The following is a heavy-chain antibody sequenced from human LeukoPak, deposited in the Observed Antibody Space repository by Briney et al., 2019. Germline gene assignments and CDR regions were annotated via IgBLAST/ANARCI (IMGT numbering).Heavy chain of an antibody. Sequence: SETLSLTCTVSGGSVSSGSYYWSWIRQPPGKGLERIGYIYYSGSTNYNPSLKSRVTISVDTSKNQFSLKLSSVTAADTAVYYCARVGGDYGDPEPSYWGQGTLVTVSS. V-gene: IGHV4-61*01. J-gene: IGHJ4*02. CDR1: GGSVSSGSYY. CDR2: IYYSGST. D-gene: IGHD4-17*01. CDR3: ARVGGDYGDPEPSY.